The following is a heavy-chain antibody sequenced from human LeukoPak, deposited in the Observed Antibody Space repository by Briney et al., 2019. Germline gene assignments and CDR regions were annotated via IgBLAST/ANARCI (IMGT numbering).Heavy chain of an antibody. CDR3: AREGTSGTHLNWFDP. V-gene: IGHV1-69*13. J-gene: IGHJ5*02. CDR1: GGTFSSYA. CDR2: IIPIFGTA. Sequence: SVKVSCKASGGTFSSYAISWVRQAPGQGLEWMGGIIPIFGTANYAQKFQGRVTITADESTSTAYMELSSLRSEDTAVYYCAREGTSGTHLNWFDPWGQGTLVTVSS. D-gene: IGHD1-1*01.